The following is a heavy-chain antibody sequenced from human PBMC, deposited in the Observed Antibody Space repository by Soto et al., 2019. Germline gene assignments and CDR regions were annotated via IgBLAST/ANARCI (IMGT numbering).Heavy chain of an antibody. Sequence: GGSLRLSCAASGFTFSSYAMSWVRQAPGKGLEWVSAISGSGGSTYYADSVKGRFTISRDNSKNTLYLQMNSLRAEETAVYYCATDHQYQLPKTYYFEYCRQGTRVSVSS. V-gene: IGHV3-23*01. CDR1: GFTFSSYA. CDR3: ATDHQYQLPKTYYFEY. D-gene: IGHD2-2*01. CDR2: ISGSGGST. J-gene: IGHJ4*02.